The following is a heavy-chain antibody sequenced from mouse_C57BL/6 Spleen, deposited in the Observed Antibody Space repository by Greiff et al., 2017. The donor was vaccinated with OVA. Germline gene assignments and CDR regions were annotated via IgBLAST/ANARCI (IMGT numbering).Heavy chain of an antibody. CDR1: GFNIKDDY. CDR2: IDPENGDT. Sequence: VQLQQSGAELVRPGASVKLSCTASGFNIKDDYMHWVKQRPEQGLEWIGWIDPENGDTEYASKFQGKATITADTSSNTAYLQLSSLTSEDTAVYYCTTYGSSSFDYWGQGTTLTVSS. CDR3: TTYGSSSFDY. J-gene: IGHJ2*01. D-gene: IGHD1-1*01. V-gene: IGHV14-4*01.